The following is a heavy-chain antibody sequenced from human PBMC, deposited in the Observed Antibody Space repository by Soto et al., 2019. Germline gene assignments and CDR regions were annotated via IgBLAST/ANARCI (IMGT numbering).Heavy chain of an antibody. J-gene: IGHJ4*02. Sequence: SETLSLTCAVSGGSISSGGYSWSWIRQPPGKGLEWIGYIYHSGSTYYNPSLKSRVTISVDRSKNQFSLKLSSVTAADTAVYYCASEYCSGGSCYFGYWGQGTLVTVSS. CDR3: ASEYCSGGSCYFGY. V-gene: IGHV4-30-2*01. D-gene: IGHD2-15*01. CDR1: GGSISSGGYS. CDR2: IYHSGST.